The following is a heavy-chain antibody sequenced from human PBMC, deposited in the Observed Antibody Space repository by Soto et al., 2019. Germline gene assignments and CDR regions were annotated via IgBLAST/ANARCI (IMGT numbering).Heavy chain of an antibody. D-gene: IGHD3-22*01. CDR1: GFTFDDYA. J-gene: IGHJ1*01. Sequence: EVPLVESGGGLVQPGRSLRLSCAASGFTFDDYAMHWVRQAPGKGLEWVSGISWNSGSIGYADSVKGRFTISRDNAKNSLYLQMNSLRAEDTALYYCAKVKHYYDSTGIYFQHWGQGTLVTVSS. CDR3: AKVKHYYDSTGIYFQH. CDR2: ISWNSGSI. V-gene: IGHV3-9*01.